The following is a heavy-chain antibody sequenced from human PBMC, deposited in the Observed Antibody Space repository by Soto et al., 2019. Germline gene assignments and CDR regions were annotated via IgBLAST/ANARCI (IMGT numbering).Heavy chain of an antibody. CDR2: IYPDESDT. Sequence: GESLKISCKGSGYSFTKYWIGWVRQMPGKGLEWMAIIYPDESDTRYSPTFQGQVTISADKSISTAYLQWSSLKASDTAMYYCARLPLAAAYSDANTWGQGTLVTVSS. D-gene: IGHD6-13*01. V-gene: IGHV5-51*01. CDR1: GYSFTKYW. CDR3: ARLPLAAAYSDANT. J-gene: IGHJ5*02.